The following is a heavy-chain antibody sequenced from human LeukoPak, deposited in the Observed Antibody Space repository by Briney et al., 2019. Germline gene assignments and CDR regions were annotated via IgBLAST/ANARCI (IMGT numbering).Heavy chain of an antibody. D-gene: IGHD3-3*01. CDR1: GGSISSSNW. CDR3: ARDTHYDFWSGLGSYYYMDV. CDR2: IYHSGST. J-gene: IGHJ6*03. V-gene: IGHV4-4*02. Sequence: PSGTLSLTCAVSGGSISSSNWWSWVRQPPGKGLEWIGEIYHSGSTNYNPSLKSRVTISVDKSKNQFSLKLSSVTAADTAVYYCARDTHYDFWSGLGSYYYMDVWGKGTTVTVSS.